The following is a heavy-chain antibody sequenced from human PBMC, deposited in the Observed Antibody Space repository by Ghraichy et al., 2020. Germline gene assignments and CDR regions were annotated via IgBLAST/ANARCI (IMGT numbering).Heavy chain of an antibody. CDR3: ARVVLWFGEFHYFDY. CDR2: TYYRSKWYN. D-gene: IGHD3-10*01. Sequence: SETLSLTCAISGDSVSSNSAAWNWIRQSPSRGLEWLGRTYYRSKWYNDYAVSVKSRITINPDTSKNQFSLQLNSVTPEDTAVNYCARVVLWFGEFHYFDYWGQGTLVTVSS. CDR1: GDSVSSNSAA. J-gene: IGHJ4*02. V-gene: IGHV6-1*01.